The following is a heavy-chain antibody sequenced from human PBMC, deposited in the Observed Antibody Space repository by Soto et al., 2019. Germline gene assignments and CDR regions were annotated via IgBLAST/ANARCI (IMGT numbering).Heavy chain of an antibody. CDR2: IHYSGNT. Sequence: QVQLQESGPGLVKPSETLSLTCTVSGGSISSSGYYWSWIRQNPGKGLEWIGYIHYSGNTYYNPSLKSRVTTSVDTSKNQFSLRLSSVTAADTAVYYCAKSLTINADFDCWGQGTLVTVSS. J-gene: IGHJ4*02. CDR3: AKSLTINADFDC. D-gene: IGHD3-9*01. V-gene: IGHV4-31*03. CDR1: GGSISSSGYY.